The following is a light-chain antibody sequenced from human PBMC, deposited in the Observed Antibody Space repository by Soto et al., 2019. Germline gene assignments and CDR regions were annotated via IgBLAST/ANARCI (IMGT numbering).Light chain of an antibody. Sequence: EIMLTQSPVTLSLSPGEGATLSCRASQSVAGSYLAWYQQKPGRTPRLLIYGASSRATGIPDRFSGSGSGTEFTLTINRLEPKDFAVYYCQQYGVSPRTFGQGTKVEIK. V-gene: IGKV3-20*01. CDR3: QQYGVSPRT. CDR2: GAS. CDR1: QSVAGSY. J-gene: IGKJ1*01.